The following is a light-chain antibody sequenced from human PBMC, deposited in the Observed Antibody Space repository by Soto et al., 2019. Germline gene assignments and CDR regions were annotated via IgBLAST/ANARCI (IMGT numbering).Light chain of an antibody. CDR2: GAS. CDR1: QSVSSN. V-gene: IGKV3-15*01. J-gene: IGKJ1*01. Sequence: EIVMTQSPATLSLSPGERATISCRASQSVSSNLAWYQQKPGQAPRLLIYGASTRATGIPARFSGSGSGTEFTLTIDSLQSEDFADYFCQQYNNWPRTFGQGTKV. CDR3: QQYNNWPRT.